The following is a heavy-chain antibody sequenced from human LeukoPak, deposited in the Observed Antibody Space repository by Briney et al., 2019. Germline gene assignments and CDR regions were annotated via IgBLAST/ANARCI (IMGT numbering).Heavy chain of an antibody. J-gene: IGHJ4*02. Sequence: ASVKVSCKASGGTFSSYAISWVRQAPGQGLEWMGRIIPIFGTANYAQKFQGRVTITTDESTSTAYMELSSLRSEDTAVYYCARDRRFYMVDYWGQGTLVTVSS. CDR3: ARDRRFYMVDY. V-gene: IGHV1-69*05. CDR1: GGTFSSYA. D-gene: IGHD2/OR15-2a*01. CDR2: IIPIFGTA.